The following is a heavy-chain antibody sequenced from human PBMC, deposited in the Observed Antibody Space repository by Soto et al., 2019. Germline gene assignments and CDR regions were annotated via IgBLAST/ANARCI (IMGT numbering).Heavy chain of an antibody. CDR2: IIDDGGRA. V-gene: IGHV3-23*01. J-gene: IGHJ4*02. Sequence: RLSCSASGFTFRSHAMSWVRQAPGKGLEWVSAIIDDGGRAYYADSVKGRFTISRDNSKNTLSLQMNSLRAEDTAVYYCAKDKMEQWLVGGYFDYWGQGTQVTVSS. CDR1: GFTFRSHA. D-gene: IGHD6-19*01. CDR3: AKDKMEQWLVGGYFDY.